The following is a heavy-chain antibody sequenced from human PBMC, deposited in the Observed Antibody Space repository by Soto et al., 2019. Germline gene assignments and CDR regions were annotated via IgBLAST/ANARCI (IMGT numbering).Heavy chain of an antibody. D-gene: IGHD3-10*02. CDR2: MFYRGST. CDR1: GDSISGDTYF. J-gene: IGHJ4*02. Sequence: NPSETLSLTCTVSGDSISGDTYFWGWIRQPPGKGLEWIGNMFYRGSTYYNPSLKSRVSVVVDTSKNQFSLRLSSMTAADTAVYYCARHVREFSGPGGYDFFDYWGQGILVTVSS. V-gene: IGHV4-39*01. CDR3: ARHVREFSGPGGYDFFDY.